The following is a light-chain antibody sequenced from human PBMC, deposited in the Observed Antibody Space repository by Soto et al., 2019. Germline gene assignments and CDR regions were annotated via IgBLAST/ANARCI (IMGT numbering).Light chain of an antibody. CDR2: DAP. V-gene: IGKV3-11*01. CDR1: QSVSY. CDR3: QQRSEWPIT. Sequence: EIVLTQSPGTLSFSPGESATLSCRASQSVSYLAWYQQKPGQAPRLFIYDAPNRATGVPARFSGSRSGTDFTLTISSLEPEDFAVYFCQQRSEWPITFGQGTRLEIK. J-gene: IGKJ5*01.